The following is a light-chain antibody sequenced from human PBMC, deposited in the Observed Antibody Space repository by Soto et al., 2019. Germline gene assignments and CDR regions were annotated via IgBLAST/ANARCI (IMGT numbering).Light chain of an antibody. CDR3: QQYGSSLTWT. CDR1: QCVSSSY. Sequence: EIVLTQSPGTLSLSPGERATLSCRASQCVSSSYLAWYQQKPGQAPRLLICGASSRATGIPDRFSGSGSGTDFTLTISRLEPEDFAVYYCQQYGSSLTWTFGQGTKVDIK. CDR2: GAS. V-gene: IGKV3-20*01. J-gene: IGKJ1*01.